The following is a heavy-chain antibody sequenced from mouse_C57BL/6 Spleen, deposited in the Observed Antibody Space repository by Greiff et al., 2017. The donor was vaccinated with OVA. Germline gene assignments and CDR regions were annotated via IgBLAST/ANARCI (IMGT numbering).Heavy chain of an antibody. CDR2: ICRGGST. D-gene: IGHD1-1*01. CDR3: ARPPYYSGSSDGCAY. Sequence: QVQLQQSGPGLVQPSQSLSISCKVSGFSFPSYGVHWVRQSPGKGLEWLGVICRGGSTDYNTAFISSLSIITDKSKSQVFLKMNRLLADDTAIYYCARPPYYSGSSDGCAYWGQGTLVTVSA. J-gene: IGHJ3*01. CDR1: GFSFPSYG. V-gene: IGHV2-2*01.